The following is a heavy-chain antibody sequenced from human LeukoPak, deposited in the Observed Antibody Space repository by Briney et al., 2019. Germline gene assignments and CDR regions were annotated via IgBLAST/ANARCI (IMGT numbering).Heavy chain of an antibody. V-gene: IGHV3-9*01. CDR1: GFTFDDYA. CDR2: ISWNSGSI. J-gene: IGHJ4*02. D-gene: IGHD2-15*01. Sequence: PGRSLRLSCAASGFTFDDYAMHWVRQAPGKGLEWVSGISWNSGSIGYADSVKGRFTISRDNAKNSLYLQMNSLRAEDTALYYCAKDHTRSRYCSGGSCYAFDYWGQGTLVTVSS. CDR3: AKDHTRSRYCSGGSCYAFDY.